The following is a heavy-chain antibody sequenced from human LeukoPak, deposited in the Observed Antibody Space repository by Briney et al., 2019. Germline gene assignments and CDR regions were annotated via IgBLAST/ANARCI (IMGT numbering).Heavy chain of an antibody. D-gene: IGHD4-23*01. Sequence: PGGSLRLSCTVSGFTVSSNSMSWVRQAPGKGLEWVSFNYSDNTHYSDSVKGRFTISRDNSKNTLYLQMNSLRAEDTAVYYCARETGPYGGNADYWGQGTLVTVSS. J-gene: IGHJ4*02. CDR1: GFTVSSNS. CDR2: NYSDNT. V-gene: IGHV3-66*03. CDR3: ARETGPYGGNADY.